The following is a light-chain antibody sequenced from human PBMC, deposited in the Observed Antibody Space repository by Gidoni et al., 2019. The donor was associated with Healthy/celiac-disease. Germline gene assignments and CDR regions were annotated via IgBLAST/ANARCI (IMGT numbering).Light chain of an antibody. CDR2: GAA. J-gene: IGKJ2*01. Sequence: EIVLTQSPGTLSLSPGERATLSCRASQSVSSSYLAWYQQKPGQAPRLLIYGAASRATGIPDRFSGSGSGTDFTLTISRLEPEDFAVYYCQQYGSSPYTFGQXTKLESK. V-gene: IGKV3-20*01. CDR3: QQYGSSPYT. CDR1: QSVSSSY.